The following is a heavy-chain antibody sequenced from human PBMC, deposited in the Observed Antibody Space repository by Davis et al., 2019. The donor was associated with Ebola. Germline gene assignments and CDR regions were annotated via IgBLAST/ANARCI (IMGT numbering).Heavy chain of an antibody. J-gene: IGHJ6*02. CDR2: IGAGSDHI. D-gene: IGHD2-15*01. CDR3: ARRIILNSRGGVDV. V-gene: IGHV3-48*02. CDR1: GFTFNTYG. Sequence: GESLKISCAASGFTFNTYGMYWFRQAPGKGLEWLSYIGAGSDHINYADSVKGRSTISRDNAEDSLSLHMSGLRDDDTAVYYCARRIILNSRGGVDVWGQGTTVTVSS.